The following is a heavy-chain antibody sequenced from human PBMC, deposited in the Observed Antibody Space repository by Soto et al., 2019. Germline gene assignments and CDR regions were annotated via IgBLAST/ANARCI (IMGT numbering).Heavy chain of an antibody. CDR2: IYYSGST. CDR1: GGSISSSSYY. J-gene: IGHJ6*02. Sequence: SETLSLTCTVSGGSISSSSYYWGWIRQPPGKGLEWIGSIYYSGSTYYNPSLKSRVTISVDTSKNQFSLKLSSVTAADTAVYYCARQARDYYYGMDVWGQGTTVTVSS. D-gene: IGHD5-12*01. CDR3: ARQARDYYYGMDV. V-gene: IGHV4-39*01.